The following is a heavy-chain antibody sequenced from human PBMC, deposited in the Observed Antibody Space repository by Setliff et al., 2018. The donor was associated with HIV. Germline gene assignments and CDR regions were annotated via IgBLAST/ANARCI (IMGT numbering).Heavy chain of an antibody. D-gene: IGHD3-22*01. CDR3: ARGSGYFSYFDY. V-gene: IGHV4-34*01. J-gene: IGHJ4*02. CDR1: GGSFSGYY. CDR2: INHSGST. Sequence: PSETLSLTCAVYGGSFSGYYWSWIRQPPGKGLEWIGEINHSGSTNYNPSLKSRVTISVDTSKNQFSLKLSSVTAADTAVYYCARGSGYFSYFDYWGQGTLVTV.